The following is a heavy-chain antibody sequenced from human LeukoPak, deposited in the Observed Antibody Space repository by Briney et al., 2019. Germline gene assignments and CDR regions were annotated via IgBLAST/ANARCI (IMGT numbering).Heavy chain of an antibody. V-gene: IGHV3-21*01. CDR1: GFTFSSYS. Sequence: GGSLRLSCAASGFTFSSYSMNWVRQAPGKGLEWVSSISSSSSYIYYADSVKGRFTISRDNAKNSLYLQMNSQRAEDTAVYYCAEGYRPGSYMVWGQGTLVTVSS. CDR2: ISSSSSYI. J-gene: IGHJ4*02. D-gene: IGHD3-10*01. CDR3: AEGYRPGSYMV.